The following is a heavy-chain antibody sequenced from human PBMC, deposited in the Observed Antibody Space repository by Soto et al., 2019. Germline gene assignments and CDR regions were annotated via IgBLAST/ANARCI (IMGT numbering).Heavy chain of an antibody. Sequence: ESGGGVVQPGRSLRLSCAASGFTFSSYGMHWVRQAPGKGLEWVAVISYDGSNKYFADSVKGRFTISRDNSKNTLYLQMNSLRAEDTAVYYCAKDRAGDIYVAARSGLDYWGQGTLVTVSS. CDR2: ISYDGSNK. J-gene: IGHJ4*02. CDR3: AKDRAGDIYVAARSGLDY. D-gene: IGHD3-3*01. CDR1: GFTFSSYG. V-gene: IGHV3-30*18.